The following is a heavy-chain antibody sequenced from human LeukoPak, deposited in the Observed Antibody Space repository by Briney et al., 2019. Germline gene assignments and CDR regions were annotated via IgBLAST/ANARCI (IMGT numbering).Heavy chain of an antibody. CDR1: GYTFTSYG. Sequence: GASVKVSCKASGYTFTSYGISWVRQAPGQGLEWMGWINPNSGGTNYAQKFQGRVTMTTDTSMSTAYMELSRLTSDDTAVYYCARGRLGTWSGELKAWGQGTLVTVSS. CDR2: INPNSGGT. CDR3: ARGRLGTWSGELKA. D-gene: IGHD3-10*01. V-gene: IGHV1-2*02. J-gene: IGHJ5*02.